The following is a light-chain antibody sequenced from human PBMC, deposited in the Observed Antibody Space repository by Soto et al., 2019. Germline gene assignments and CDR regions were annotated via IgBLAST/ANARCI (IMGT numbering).Light chain of an antibody. V-gene: IGKV2-24*01. Sequence: DVVLTQTPLSSPVTLGQPASISWRSSQSIVYSDGNTYLSWLQQRPGQPPRLLIYQISNRFSGVPDRFSGSGAGTDFTLKISRVEAEDVGVYYCMQFAHFPLTFGQGTKLEI. CDR1: QSIVYSDGNTY. J-gene: IGKJ1*01. CDR3: MQFAHFPLT. CDR2: QIS.